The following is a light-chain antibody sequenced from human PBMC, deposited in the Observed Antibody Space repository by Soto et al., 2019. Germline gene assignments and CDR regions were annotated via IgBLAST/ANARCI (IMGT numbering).Light chain of an antibody. Sequence: DIQLTQSPSFRSASVGDRVTITCRASQGISSDLAWYRQKPGKAPEVLIYPASTLQSGVPSRFSGTGSGTEFTLTVSSLQPEDFATYYCQQVNRYPRTFGQGTKLEIK. V-gene: IGKV1-9*01. CDR2: PAS. CDR3: QQVNRYPRT. J-gene: IGKJ2*01. CDR1: QGISSD.